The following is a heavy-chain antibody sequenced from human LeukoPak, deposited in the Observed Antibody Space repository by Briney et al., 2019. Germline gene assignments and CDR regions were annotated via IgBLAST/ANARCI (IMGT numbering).Heavy chain of an antibody. V-gene: IGHV1-18*01. CDR1: GYTFTSYG. Sequence: ASVKVSCKASGYTFTSYGISWVRQAPGQGLEWMGWISAYNGNTNSAQKLQGRVTMTTDTSTSTAYMELRSLRSDDTAVYYCARVIEYSYGLYYYYYYYMDVWGKGTTVTVSS. CDR3: ARVIEYSYGLYYYYYYYMDV. D-gene: IGHD5-18*01. CDR2: ISAYNGNT. J-gene: IGHJ6*03.